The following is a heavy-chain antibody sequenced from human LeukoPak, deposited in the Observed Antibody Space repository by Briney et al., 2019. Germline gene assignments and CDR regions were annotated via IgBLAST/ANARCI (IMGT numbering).Heavy chain of an antibody. CDR2: IYHSGST. V-gene: IGHV4-4*02. CDR1: GGSISSSNW. J-gene: IGHJ3*02. CDR3: ATLRGYSYGFRAFDI. D-gene: IGHD5-18*01. Sequence: ASETLSLTCAVSGGSISSSNWWSWVRQPPGKGLEWIGEIYHSGSTNYNPSLKSRVTISVDKSKNQFSLKLSSVTAADTAVYYCATLRGYSYGFRAFDIWGQGTMVTVSS.